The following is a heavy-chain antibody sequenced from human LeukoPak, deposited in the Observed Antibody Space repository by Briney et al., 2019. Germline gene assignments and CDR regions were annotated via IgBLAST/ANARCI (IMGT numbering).Heavy chain of an antibody. V-gene: IGHV3-21*01. J-gene: IGHJ5*02. CDR3: ARGGSSSENNWFDP. CDR2: ISSSSSYI. CDR1: GFTLSSYS. Sequence: GGSLRLSCAASGFTLSSYSMNWVRQAPGKGLEWVSSISSSSSYIYYADSVKGRFTISRDNAKNSLYLQMNSLRAEDTAVYYCARGGSSSENNWFDPWGQGTLVTVSS. D-gene: IGHD6-6*01.